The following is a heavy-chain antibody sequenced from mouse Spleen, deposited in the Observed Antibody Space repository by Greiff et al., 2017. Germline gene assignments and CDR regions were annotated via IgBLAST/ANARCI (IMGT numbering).Heavy chain of an antibody. Sequence: QVQLKQPGTELVKPGASVKLSCKASGYTFTSYWMHWVKQRPGQGLEWIGNINPSNGGTNYNEKFKSKATLTVDKSSSTAYMQLSSLTSEDCAVYYRERRDSWGSYVDYWGQGTTITVSS. J-gene: IGHJ2*01. D-gene: IGHD3-3*01. CDR3: ERRDSWGSYVDY. CDR1: GYTFTSYW. V-gene: IGHV1-53*01. CDR2: INPSNGGT.